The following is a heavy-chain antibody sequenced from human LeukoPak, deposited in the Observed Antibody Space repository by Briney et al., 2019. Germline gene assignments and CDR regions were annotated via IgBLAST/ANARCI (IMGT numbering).Heavy chain of an antibody. CDR3: ARARSYGYPFDY. Sequence: GGSLRLSCAASGFTFSSYSMNWVRQAPGKGLEWVSSISSSSSYIYYADSVKGRFTISRDNAKNSLYLQMNSLRAEDPAVYYCARARSYGYPFDYWGQGTLVTVSS. CDR1: GFTFSSYS. V-gene: IGHV3-21*01. CDR2: ISSSSSYI. J-gene: IGHJ4*02. D-gene: IGHD5-18*01.